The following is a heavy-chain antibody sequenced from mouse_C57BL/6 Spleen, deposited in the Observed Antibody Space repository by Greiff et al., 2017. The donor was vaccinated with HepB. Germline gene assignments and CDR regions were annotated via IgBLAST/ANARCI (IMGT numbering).Heavy chain of an antibody. D-gene: IGHD2-4*01. Sequence: VQLQQPGAELVKPGASVKLSCKASGYTFTSYWMQWLKQRPGQGLEWIGEIDPSDSYTNYNHKFKGKATFTVDTSSSTAYMQLSGLTSEDSAFYYYERESDYEFDYCGQGTLVTVSA. CDR3: ERESDYEFDY. J-gene: IGHJ3*01. V-gene: IGHV1-50*01. CDR2: IDPSDSYT. CDR1: GYTFTSYW.